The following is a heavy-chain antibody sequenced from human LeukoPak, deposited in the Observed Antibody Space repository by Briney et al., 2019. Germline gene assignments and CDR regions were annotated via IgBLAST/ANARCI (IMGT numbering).Heavy chain of an antibody. J-gene: IGHJ4*02. Sequence: SETLSLTCTVSGGSISSYYWGWIRQPPGKGLEWIGSIYYSGGTYYNPSLKSRVTISVDTSKNQFSLKLSSVTAADTAVYYCARLVAATRDFDYWGQGTLVTVSS. CDR3: ARLVAATRDFDY. D-gene: IGHD2-15*01. CDR1: GGSISSYY. CDR2: IYYSGGT. V-gene: IGHV4-39*01.